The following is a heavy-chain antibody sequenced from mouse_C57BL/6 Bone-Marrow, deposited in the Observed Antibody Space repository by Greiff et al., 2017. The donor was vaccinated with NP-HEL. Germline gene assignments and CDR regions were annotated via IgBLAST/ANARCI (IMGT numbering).Heavy chain of an antibody. D-gene: IGHD1-1*02. CDR2: IRSKSSNYAT. Sequence: GGGLVPPTGSLTLSCAASGFTFTTYAMHWVRPAPGKGLEWVARIRSKSSNYATYYADSVKDRFTISRDDSQSMLYLQMNNLKTEDTAMYYCVRGGWSFAYWGQGTLVTVSA. CDR1: GFTFTTYA. CDR3: VRGGWSFAY. J-gene: IGHJ3*01. V-gene: IGHV10-3*01.